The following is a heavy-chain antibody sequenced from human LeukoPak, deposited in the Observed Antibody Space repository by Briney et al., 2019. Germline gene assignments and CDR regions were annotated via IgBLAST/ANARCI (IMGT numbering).Heavy chain of an antibody. Sequence: QPGGSLRLSCAASGFTFSSYWMQWVRQAPGKGLVWVSRINTDGSSTDFADSVKGRFTISRDNAKNTLYLQMSSLRAEDTAVYYCASNWGFDYWGQGTLVTVSS. J-gene: IGHJ4*02. D-gene: IGHD7-27*01. CDR2: INTDGSST. CDR3: ASNWGFDY. CDR1: GFTFSSYW. V-gene: IGHV3-74*01.